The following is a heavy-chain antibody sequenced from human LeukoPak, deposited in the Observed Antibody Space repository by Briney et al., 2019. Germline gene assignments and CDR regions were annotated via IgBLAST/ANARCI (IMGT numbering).Heavy chain of an antibody. J-gene: IGHJ5*02. CDR1: GGSISHYY. CDR3: ARDRLHLQS. D-gene: IGHD5-24*01. CDR2: IYYPGHT. Sequence: SETLSLTCTVSGGSISHYYWKWLRQPPGKGLEGMGYIYYPGHTNHNPSLKSRVTIQVDTSKSPFSPKLSSVTAADTAVYYCARDRLHLQSWGQGTLVTVSS. V-gene: IGHV4-59*01.